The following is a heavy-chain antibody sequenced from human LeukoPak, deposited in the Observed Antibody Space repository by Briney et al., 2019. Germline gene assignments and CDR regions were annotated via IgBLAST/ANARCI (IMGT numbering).Heavy chain of an antibody. CDR1: GFTFRSYA. CDR3: AKSSRGYSGYDSD. V-gene: IGHV3-23*01. D-gene: IGHD5-12*01. CDR2: ISGSGGST. J-gene: IGHJ4*02. Sequence: PGGSLRLSCAASGFTFRSYAMSWVRQAPGKGLEWVSAISGSGGSTYYADSVKGRFTISRDNSKNTLYLQMNSLRAEDTAVYYCAKSSRGYSGYDSDWGQGTPVTVSS.